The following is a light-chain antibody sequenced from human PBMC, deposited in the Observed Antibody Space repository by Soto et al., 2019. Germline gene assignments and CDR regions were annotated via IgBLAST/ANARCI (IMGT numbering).Light chain of an antibody. Sequence: DVQMTQSPSTLAASVGDRDTITCRASQKIDDWMAWYQQKPGKAPKLLIYRASKLESGVPSRFSGSGSGTEFTLTISSLQSDDFATYYCQQYHRWTFGQGTKVDIK. J-gene: IGKJ1*01. CDR1: QKIDDW. CDR3: QQYHRWT. CDR2: RAS. V-gene: IGKV1-5*03.